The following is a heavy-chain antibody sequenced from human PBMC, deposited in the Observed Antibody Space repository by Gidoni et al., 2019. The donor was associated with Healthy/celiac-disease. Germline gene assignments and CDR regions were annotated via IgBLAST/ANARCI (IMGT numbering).Heavy chain of an antibody. CDR3: ARENRHCSSTSCYENYFDY. CDR1: GYTFTSYA. D-gene: IGHD2-2*01. V-gene: IGHV1-3*01. J-gene: IGHJ4*02. CDR2: INAGNGNT. Sequence: QVQLVQSGAEVKKPGASVKVPCKASGYTFTSYAMHWVRQAPGQRLEWLGWINAGNGNTEYSQKFQGSVPITRDTSASTAYMELSSLRSEDTAVYYCARENRHCSSTSCYENYFDYWGQGTLVTVSS.